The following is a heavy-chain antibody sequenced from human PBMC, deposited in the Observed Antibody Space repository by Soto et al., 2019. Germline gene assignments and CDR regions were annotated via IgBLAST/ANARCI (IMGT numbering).Heavy chain of an antibody. V-gene: IGHV1-2*02. J-gene: IGHJ4*02. CDR1: GYTFTDYY. D-gene: IGHD3-16*01. CDR3: ATLGAGAFDH. Sequence: QVQLAQSGAEVKKPGASVRVSCKASGYTFTDYYIHWVRQAPGQGLEGMGWINPNSGGTIYAQKFQGRVTMPRDRSTHTAYVELSGLKSDDTAVYYCATLGAGAFDHGGQGTLVTVPS. CDR2: INPNSGGT.